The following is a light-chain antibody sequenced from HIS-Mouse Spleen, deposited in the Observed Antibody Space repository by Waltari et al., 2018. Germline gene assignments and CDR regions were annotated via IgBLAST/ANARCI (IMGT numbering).Light chain of an antibody. CDR1: ALPKKY. CDR3: YSTDSSGNHRV. CDR2: EDS. V-gene: IGLV3-10*01. Sequence: SYELTQPPSVSVSPGQTARITCPGPALPKKYAYWYPQKSGQAPVLVIYEDSKRPSGIPERFSGSSSGTMATLTISGAQVEDEADYYCYSTDSSGNHRVFGGGTKLTVL. J-gene: IGLJ2*01.